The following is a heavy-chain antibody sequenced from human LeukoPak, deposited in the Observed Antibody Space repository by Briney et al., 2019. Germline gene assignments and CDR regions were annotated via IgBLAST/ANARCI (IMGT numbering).Heavy chain of an antibody. J-gene: IGHJ4*02. CDR2: IYYSGST. V-gene: IGHV4-59*01. CDR1: GGSISSYH. CDR3: ARSVRHYYGSGPLDY. Sequence: PSETLSLTCTVSGGSISSYHWSWIRQPPGKGLEWIGYIYYSGSTNYNPSLKSRVTISVDTSKNQFSLKLSSVTAADTAVYYCARSVRHYYGSGPLDYWGQGTLVTVSS. D-gene: IGHD3-10*01.